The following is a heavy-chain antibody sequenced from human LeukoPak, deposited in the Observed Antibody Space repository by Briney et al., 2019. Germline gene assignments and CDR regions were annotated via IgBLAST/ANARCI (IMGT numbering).Heavy chain of an antibody. CDR1: GGTFSSYA. CDR2: IIPIFGTA. J-gene: IGHJ4*02. D-gene: IGHD3-22*01. CDR3: FYDSSGYYPVPFDY. Sequence: ASVKVSCKASGGTFSSYAISWVRQAPGQGLEWMGGIIPIFGTANYAQKFQGRVTITADESTSTAYMELSGLRSEDTAVYYCFYDSSGYYPVPFDYWGQGTLVTVSS. V-gene: IGHV1-69*13.